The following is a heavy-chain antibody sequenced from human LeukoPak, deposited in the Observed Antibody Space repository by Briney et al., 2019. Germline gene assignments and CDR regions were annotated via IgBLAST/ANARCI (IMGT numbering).Heavy chain of an antibody. V-gene: IGHV3-23*01. CDR2: ITNTGGST. Sequence: GGSLRLSCAASGFTFDDYAMHWVRQAPGKGLEYVSGITNTGGSTYYTDSVKGRFTISRDNSKKTLHLQMNSLRAEDTAVYYCAKDLGVAVWGQGTLVTVSS. CDR1: GFTFDDYA. D-gene: IGHD2-8*01. CDR3: AKDLGVAV. J-gene: IGHJ4*02.